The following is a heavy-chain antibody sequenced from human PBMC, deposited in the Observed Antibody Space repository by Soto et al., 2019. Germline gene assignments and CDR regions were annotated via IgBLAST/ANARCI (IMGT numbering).Heavy chain of an antibody. Sequence: QLHLRESGPGLVKPSETLSLTCTVSGGSITSSSYYWGWIRQPPGKGLEWIGSIYYSGSTYYNPSHKSRVTISVDTSKTQFSLKLSSVTAADTAVYYCATQEVGGTYGYTFGPWGQGTLVTVSS. J-gene: IGHJ5*02. CDR3: ATQEVGGTYGYTFGP. CDR1: GGSITSSSYY. CDR2: IYYSGST. V-gene: IGHV4-39*01. D-gene: IGHD1-26*01.